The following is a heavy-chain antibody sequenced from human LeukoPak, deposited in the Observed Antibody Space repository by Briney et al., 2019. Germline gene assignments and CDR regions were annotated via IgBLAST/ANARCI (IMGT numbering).Heavy chain of an antibody. J-gene: IGHJ4*02. V-gene: IGHV4-34*01. CDR2: INHSGST. CDR1: GGSFSGYY. Sequence: SETLSLTCAVYGGSFSGYYWSWIRQPPGKGLEWIGEINHSGSTNYNPSLKSRVTISVDTSKNQFSLKLCSVTAADTAVYYCARVRTGVWLRARGFDYWAREPWSPSPQ. CDR3: ARVRTGVWLRARGFDY. D-gene: IGHD5-18*01.